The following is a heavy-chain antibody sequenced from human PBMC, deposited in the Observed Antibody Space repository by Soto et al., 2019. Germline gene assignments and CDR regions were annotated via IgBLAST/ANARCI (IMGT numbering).Heavy chain of an antibody. CDR3: AIHGGLIPGAHHRTWDYYYYGMDV. CDR2: IIPIFGTA. CDR1: GGTFSSYA. V-gene: IGHV1-69*13. D-gene: IGHD1-20*01. Sequence: SVKFSCKASGGTFSSYAISWVRQAPGQGLEWMGGIIPIFGTANYAQKFQGRVTITAEESKSTAYMELSSLRSEDTAVYYCAIHGGLIPGAHHRTWDYYYYGMDVWGQGTTVTVS. J-gene: IGHJ6*02.